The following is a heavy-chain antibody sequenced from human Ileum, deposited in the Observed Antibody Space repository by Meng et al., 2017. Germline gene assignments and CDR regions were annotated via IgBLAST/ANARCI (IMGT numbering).Heavy chain of an antibody. CDR1: GGSFSNYS. CDR2: IHPSGST. V-gene: IGHV4-34*01. CDR3: ARGDDWAKSGNF. D-gene: IGHD3-9*01. Sequence: QFPPCGAVLWKPSWTLSLTCAVYGGSFSNYSLTWIRQSPGKRLEWIGEIHPSGSTYYSPSLQSRVTITLDTSKNQFSLTLNSVTAADTAVYYCARGDDWAKSGNFWGQGTLVTVSS. J-gene: IGHJ4*02.